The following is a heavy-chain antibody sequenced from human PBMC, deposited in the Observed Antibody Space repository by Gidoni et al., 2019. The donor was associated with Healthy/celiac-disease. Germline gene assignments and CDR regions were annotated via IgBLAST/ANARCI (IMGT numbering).Heavy chain of an antibody. CDR1: GFTFGDYA. Sequence: EVKLVESGGGLVQPGRSLRLSCTVSGFTFGDYAMSWVRQAPGKGLEWVGFIRSKAYGGTTEYAASVKGRFTISRDDSKTIAYLQMNSLKTEDTAVYYCTRAGRIWYCAFDWGQGTLVTVSS. J-gene: IGHJ4*02. CDR2: IRSKAYGGTT. CDR3: TRAGRIWYCAFD. D-gene: IGHD2-8*02. V-gene: IGHV3-49*04.